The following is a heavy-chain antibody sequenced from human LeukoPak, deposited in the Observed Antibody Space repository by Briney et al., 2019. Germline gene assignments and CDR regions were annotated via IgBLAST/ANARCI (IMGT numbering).Heavy chain of an antibody. CDR2: ISYDGSNK. V-gene: IGHV3-30*04. D-gene: IGHD1-26*01. CDR3: ARQKWDLRYDFDY. J-gene: IGHJ4*02. CDR1: GFTFSSYA. Sequence: GGSLRLSCAASGFTFSSYAMHWVRQAPGKGLEWVAVISYDGSNKYYADSVKGRFTISRDNSKNTLYLQMNSLRGEDTAVYYCARQKWDLRYDFDYWGQGTLVTVSS.